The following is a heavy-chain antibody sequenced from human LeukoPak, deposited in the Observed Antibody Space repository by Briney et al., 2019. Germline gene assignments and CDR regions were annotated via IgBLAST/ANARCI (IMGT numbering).Heavy chain of an antibody. CDR2: ITTGDGNT. V-gene: IGHV3-21*01. CDR3: ARDPSPYGDYVFDY. D-gene: IGHD4-17*01. CDR1: GFTFSSYT. J-gene: IGHJ4*02. Sequence: GGSLRLSCTASGFTFSSYTMTWVRQAPGKGLKWVSTITTGDGNTYYADSVKGRFTVSRDNAKNSLYLQMNSLRAEDTAVYYCARDPSPYGDYVFDYWGQGTLVTVSS.